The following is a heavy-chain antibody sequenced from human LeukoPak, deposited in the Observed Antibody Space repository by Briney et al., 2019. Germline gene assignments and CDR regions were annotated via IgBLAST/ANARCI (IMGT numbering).Heavy chain of an antibody. Sequence: PGGSPRLSCAPSGFTFSDYWMSWVRQAPGKGLEWVANIKQDGNEIYYVDSVKGRFTISRDNAKNSLYLQMNSLRAEDTAVYYCARAEGRARLTYWGQGTLVTVSS. CDR2: IKQDGNEI. V-gene: IGHV3-7*01. CDR3: ARAEGRARLTY. J-gene: IGHJ4*02. D-gene: IGHD1-26*01. CDR1: GFTFSDYW.